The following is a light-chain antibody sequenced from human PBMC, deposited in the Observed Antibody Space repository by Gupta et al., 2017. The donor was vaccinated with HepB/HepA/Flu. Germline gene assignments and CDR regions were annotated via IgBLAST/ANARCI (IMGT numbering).Light chain of an antibody. CDR1: NHG. CDR2: RNN. CDR3: STWDSSLRGYV. V-gene: IGLV10-54*04. J-gene: IGLJ1*01. Sequence: QAXLTQPPXVSXXXRQTAXLTCTGDNHGVAWLQQHQGHPPILLFFRNNSRPSGISERFSASRSGNTASLTISGLQPEDEADYYCSTWDSSLRGYVFGTGTKVTVL.